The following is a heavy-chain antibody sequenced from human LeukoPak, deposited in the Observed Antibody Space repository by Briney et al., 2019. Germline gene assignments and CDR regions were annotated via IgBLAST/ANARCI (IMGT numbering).Heavy chain of an antibody. CDR2: INPSGGST. CDR1: GYTFTSYY. CDR3: AREVACTNGICYSGRLLYYGMGV. V-gene: IGHV1-46*01. Sequence: ASVKVSCKASGYTFTSYYMHWVRQAPGQGLEWMGIINPSGGSTSYAQKFQGRVTMTSDTSTSTVNMELSSLRSEDTAVYYCAREVACTNGICYSGRLLYYGMGVWGQGTTVTVSS. D-gene: IGHD2-8*01. J-gene: IGHJ6*02.